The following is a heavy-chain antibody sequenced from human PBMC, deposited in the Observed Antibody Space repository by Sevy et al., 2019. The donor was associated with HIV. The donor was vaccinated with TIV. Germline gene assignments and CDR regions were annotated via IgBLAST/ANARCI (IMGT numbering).Heavy chain of an antibody. J-gene: IGHJ3*02. V-gene: IGHV3-48*03. CDR2: ISSSGSST. CDR1: GFSFSSYE. CDR3: ARGGRHRDVYNRKDAFDI. D-gene: IGHD1-1*01. Sequence: GGSLRLSCAASGFSFSSYEMNWARQAPGKGLEWVSYISSSGSSTYYADSVKGRFTISRDNAKNSLYLQMNSLRAEDTAVYYCARGGRHRDVYNRKDAFDIWGQGTMVTVSS.